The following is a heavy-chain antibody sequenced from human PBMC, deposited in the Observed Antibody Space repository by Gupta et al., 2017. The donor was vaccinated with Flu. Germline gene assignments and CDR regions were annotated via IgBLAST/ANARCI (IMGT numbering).Heavy chain of an antibody. V-gene: IGHV1-46*03. J-gene: IGHJ4*02. CDR2: INPSGGST. CDR1: GYTFTSYQ. CDR3: TRDYDSSGQY. D-gene: IGHD3-22*01. Sequence: QVQLVQSGAEVKKPGASVKVSCKTSGYTFTSYQMHWVRQAPGQGLEWMGIINPSGGSTRCPQMFQGRVTMTRDRSTSTFYMELNNLRSEDTAVYYCTRDYDSSGQYWGQGTLVTVSS.